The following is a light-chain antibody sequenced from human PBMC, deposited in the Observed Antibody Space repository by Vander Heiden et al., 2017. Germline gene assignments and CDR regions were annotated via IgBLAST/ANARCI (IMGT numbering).Light chain of an antibody. CDR3: QSYDSSNHQV. CDR2: EDN. V-gene: IGLV6-57*01. CDR1: SGSIASNY. Sequence: NFMLTQPHSVSESPGQTVTISCTRSSGSIASNYVQWYQQRPGSSPTTVIYEDNQRPSGVPDRFSGSIDSSSNSASLTISGLKTEDEADYYCQSYDSSNHQVFGGGTKLTVL. J-gene: IGLJ3*02.